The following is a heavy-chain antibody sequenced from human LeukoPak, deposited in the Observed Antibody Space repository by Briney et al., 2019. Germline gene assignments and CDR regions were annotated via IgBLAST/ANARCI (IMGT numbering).Heavy chain of an antibody. Sequence: SQTLSLTCTVSGGSISSGSYYWSWIRQPAGKGLEWIGRIYTSGSTYYNPSLKSRVTISVDTSRNQFSLKLSSVTAADTAVYYCARPVSTTVTTDWYFDLWGRGTLVTVSS. D-gene: IGHD4-17*01. CDR1: GGSISSGSYY. V-gene: IGHV4-61*02. J-gene: IGHJ2*01. CDR2: IYTSGST. CDR3: ARPVSTTVTTDWYFDL.